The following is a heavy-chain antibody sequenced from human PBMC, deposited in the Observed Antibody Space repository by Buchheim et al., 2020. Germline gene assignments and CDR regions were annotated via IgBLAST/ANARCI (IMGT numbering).Heavy chain of an antibody. D-gene: IGHD5-24*01. J-gene: IGHJ4*02. Sequence: QVQLVESGGGVVQPGRSLGLSCAASGFTFTTSVLHWVRQAPGKGLEWVALISSDDSEIFYADSVKGRFTISRDNAKSTLYLQMNSLRAEDTAVYYCARGGGSGKLDYWGQG. CDR3: ARGGGSGKLDY. CDR1: GFTFTTSV. CDR2: ISSDDSEI. V-gene: IGHV3-30*04.